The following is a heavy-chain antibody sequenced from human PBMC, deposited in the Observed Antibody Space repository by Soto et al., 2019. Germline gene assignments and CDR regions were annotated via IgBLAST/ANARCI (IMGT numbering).Heavy chain of an antibody. CDR1: GFTFISYG. CDR3: ARDLPRYSNYGRPSSVFDY. J-gene: IGHJ4*02. Sequence: GGSLRLSCAASGFTFISYGMHWVRQAPGKGLEWVAVIWYDGSNKYYADSVKGRFTISRDNSKNTLYLQMNSLRAEDTAVYYCARDLPRYSNYGRPSSVFDYWGQGTLVTVSS. CDR2: IWYDGSNK. D-gene: IGHD4-4*01. V-gene: IGHV3-33*01.